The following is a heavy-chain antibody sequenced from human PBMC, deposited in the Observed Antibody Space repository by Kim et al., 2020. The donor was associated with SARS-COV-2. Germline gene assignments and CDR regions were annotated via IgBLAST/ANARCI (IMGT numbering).Heavy chain of an antibody. CDR1: GFTFSSYT. Sequence: GGSLRLSCAASGFTFSSYTMNWVRQAPGKGLEWVSTILPSGVTSYYADSVKGRFTVSRDNSKSSLYLQMNNLRAGDTAMYFCAKTFIATAGRPLVYY. D-gene: IGHD6-13*01. J-gene: IGHJ6*01. CDR3: AKTFIATAGRPLVYY. CDR2: ILPSGVTS. V-gene: IGHV3-23*01.